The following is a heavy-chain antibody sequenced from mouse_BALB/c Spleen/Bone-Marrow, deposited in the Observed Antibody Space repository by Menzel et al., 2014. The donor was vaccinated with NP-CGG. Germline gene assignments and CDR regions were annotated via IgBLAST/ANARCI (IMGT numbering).Heavy chain of an antibody. CDR1: GYSFTNFW. CDR3: ARSTGSLFYFDH. V-gene: IGHV1-63*02. CDR2: IYPKNDDA. J-gene: IGHJ2*01. D-gene: IGHD4-1*01. Sequence: VQLQQSGAELVRPGTSVKMSCKAAGYSFTNFWIGWVKQRPGHGLEWIGDIYPKNDDANYNEKFKGRATLTVDISSSTAYMQLKSLTSEDSAVYYCARSTGSLFYFDHWGQGTTLTVSS.